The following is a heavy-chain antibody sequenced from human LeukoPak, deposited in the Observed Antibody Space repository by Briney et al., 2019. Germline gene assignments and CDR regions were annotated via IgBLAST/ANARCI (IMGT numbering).Heavy chain of an antibody. D-gene: IGHD3-22*01. CDR2: INAGNGNT. V-gene: IGHV1-3*01. J-gene: IGHJ4*02. CDR1: GYTFTSYA. Sequence: ASVKVSCKASGYTFTSYAMHWVRQAPGQRLEWMGWINAGNGNTKYSQKFQGRVTMTTDTSTSTAYMELRSLRSDDTAVYYCARLYDSSGYSVDYWGQGTLVTVSS. CDR3: ARLYDSSGYSVDY.